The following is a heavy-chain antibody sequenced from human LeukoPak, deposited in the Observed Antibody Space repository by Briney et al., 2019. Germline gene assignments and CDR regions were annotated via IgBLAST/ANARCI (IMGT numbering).Heavy chain of an antibody. CDR1: GFTFSSYA. J-gene: IGHJ4*02. CDR2: ISASGVNT. Sequence: GGSLRLSCAVSGFTFSSYAVSWVRQAPGKGLEWVSSISASGVNTFYADSVQGRFTISRDNSKSTLYLQMNSLRDEDTAVYYCAKDVPPWEPADYFDYWGQGTLVAVSS. V-gene: IGHV3-23*01. CDR3: AKDVPPWEPADYFDY. D-gene: IGHD1-26*01.